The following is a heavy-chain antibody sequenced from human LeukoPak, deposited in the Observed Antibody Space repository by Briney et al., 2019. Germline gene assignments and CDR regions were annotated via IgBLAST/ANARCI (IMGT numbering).Heavy chain of an antibody. Sequence: GGSLRLSCEGSGFTFSNYWMSWVRQAPAKGLEWVANIKTDGSEKYYVDSVKGRFTISRDNAKNSLYLQMNSLRAEDTAVYYCATYSSLNAREFQYWGQGTLVTVSS. CDR3: ATYSSLNAREFQY. D-gene: IGHD3-22*01. CDR2: IKTDGSEK. CDR1: GFTFSNYW. V-gene: IGHV3-7*01. J-gene: IGHJ1*01.